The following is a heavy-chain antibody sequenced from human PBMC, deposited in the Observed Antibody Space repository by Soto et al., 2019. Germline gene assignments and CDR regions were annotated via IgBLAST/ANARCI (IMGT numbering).Heavy chain of an antibody. Sequence: EVRLVESGGGLVQPGGSLRLSCAASGFTVSSSYLSWVRQAPGKGLEWVSIIYSGGTIYYADSVKDRFTISRDNSKNTLSLQMNSLRAEDTAVYYCARDHHLNDYWGQGILVTVSS. CDR3: ARDHHLNDY. CDR2: IYSGGTI. CDR1: GFTVSSSY. J-gene: IGHJ4*02. V-gene: IGHV3-66*01.